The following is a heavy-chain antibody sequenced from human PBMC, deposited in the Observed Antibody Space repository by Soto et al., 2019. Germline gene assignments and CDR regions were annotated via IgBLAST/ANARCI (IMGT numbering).Heavy chain of an antibody. CDR3: ARTVSGIAAAGTGWIYYYYGMDV. D-gene: IGHD6-13*01. J-gene: IGHJ6*02. CDR1: GDSVSSNSAA. CDR2: TYYRSKWYN. V-gene: IGHV6-1*01. Sequence: SPTLSLTCAISGDSVSSNSAAWNWIRQSPSRGLEWLGRTYYRSKWYNDYAVSVKSRITINPDTSKNQFSLQLNSVTPEDTAVYYCARTVSGIAAAGTGWIYYYYGMDVWGQGTTVTVSS.